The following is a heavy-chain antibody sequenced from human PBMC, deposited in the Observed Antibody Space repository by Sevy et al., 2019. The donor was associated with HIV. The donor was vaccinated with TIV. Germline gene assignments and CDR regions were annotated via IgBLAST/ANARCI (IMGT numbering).Heavy chain of an antibody. V-gene: IGHV3-7*03. CDR3: ARGRRYCSGGSCSVYYFDY. J-gene: IGHJ4*02. CDR2: IKQDGSEK. D-gene: IGHD2-15*01. CDR1: GFTFSSYW. Sequence: GGSLRLSCAASGFTFSSYWMSWVRQAPGKGLEWVANIKQDGSEKYYVDSVKGRFTISRDNAKNSLYLQMNSLRAEDTAVDYCARGRRYCSGGSCSVYYFDYWGQGTLVTVSS.